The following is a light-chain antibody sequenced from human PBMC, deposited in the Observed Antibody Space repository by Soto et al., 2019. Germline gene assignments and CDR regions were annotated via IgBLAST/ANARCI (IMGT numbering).Light chain of an antibody. CDR3: QHYNSYYT. CDR2: KAS. J-gene: IGKJ2*01. V-gene: IGKV1-5*03. CDR1: QSISNS. Sequence: DILMTQSPSTLSASVGDRVTISCRASQSISNSLAWYQQKPGKAPKLLIYKASSLERRVPSRFSGSGSGTDFTLTISSLQPDDFATYYCQHYNSYYTFGQGTKLDI.